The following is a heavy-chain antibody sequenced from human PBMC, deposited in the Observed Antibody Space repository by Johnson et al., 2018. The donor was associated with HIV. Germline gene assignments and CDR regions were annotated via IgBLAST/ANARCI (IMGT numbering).Heavy chain of an antibody. D-gene: IGHD1-7*01. CDR2: ISYDGSNK. CDR1: GFTFSSYW. V-gene: IGHV3-30*03. Sequence: QVQLVESGGGLVQPGGSLRLSCAASGFTFSSYWMHWVRQAPGKGLEWVAVISYDGSNKYYADSVKGRFTISRDNSKNTLYLQMDSLRVEDTAVYYCARDRDRLNWNYGALDMWGQGTMVTVSS. J-gene: IGHJ3*02. CDR3: ARDRDRLNWNYGALDM.